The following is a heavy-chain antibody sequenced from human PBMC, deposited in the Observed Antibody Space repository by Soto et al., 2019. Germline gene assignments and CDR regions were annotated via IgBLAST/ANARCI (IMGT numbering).Heavy chain of an antibody. J-gene: IGHJ4*02. V-gene: IGHV1-18*01. CDR1: GYTFRNYG. Sequence: QVQLVQSGSEVKKPGASVRVTCKASGYTFRNYGISWVREAPGQGLEWMGWVSACNRNSNYAQKFEDRVIMTADTATSTAYLELRGLRSDDTAIYYCARDRQWEPLLYWGQGTLVTVSS. CDR2: VSACNRNS. D-gene: IGHD1-26*01. CDR3: ARDRQWEPLLY.